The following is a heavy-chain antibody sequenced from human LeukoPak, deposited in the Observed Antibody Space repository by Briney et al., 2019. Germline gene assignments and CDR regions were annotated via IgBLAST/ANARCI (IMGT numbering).Heavy chain of an antibody. CDR2: IIPIFGTA. Sequence: GASVKVSCKASGGTFSSYAISWVRQAPGQGLEWMGGIIPIFGTANYAQKFQGRVTITADESTSTAYMELSSLRSEDTAVYYRARDSLYYDTLDDAFDIWGQGTMVTVSS. D-gene: IGHD3-22*01. V-gene: IGHV1-69*13. CDR3: ARDSLYYDTLDDAFDI. J-gene: IGHJ3*02. CDR1: GGTFSSYA.